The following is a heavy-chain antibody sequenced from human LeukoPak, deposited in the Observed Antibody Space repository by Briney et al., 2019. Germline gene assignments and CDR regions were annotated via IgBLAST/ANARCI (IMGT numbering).Heavy chain of an antibody. D-gene: IGHD3-10*01. V-gene: IGHV1-2*02. J-gene: IGHJ4*02. CDR3: ARAALGVWFGEPLGGPTEY. CDR2: INPNSGGT. Sequence: ASVKVSCRASGYTFTGYYIHWVRQAPGQGLEWMGWINPNSGGTYYAQSFQDRVTMTRDTSISTAYMELSRLRSDDTAVYYCARAALGVWFGEPLGGPTEYWGQGTLVTVSS. CDR1: GYTFTGYY.